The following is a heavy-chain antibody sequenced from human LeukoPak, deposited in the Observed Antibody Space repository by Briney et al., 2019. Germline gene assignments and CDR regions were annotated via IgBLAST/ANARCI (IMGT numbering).Heavy chain of an antibody. Sequence: GGSLRLSCAASGFTVSSNYMSWVRQAPGKGLEWVSVIYSGGSTYYADSVKGRFTISRDNSKNTLYLQMNSLRAEDTAVYYCAREYYYDSSGYSPVYYFDYWGQGTLVTVSS. J-gene: IGHJ4*02. V-gene: IGHV3-66*01. CDR1: GFTVSSNY. D-gene: IGHD3-22*01. CDR2: IYSGGST. CDR3: AREYYYDSSGYSPVYYFDY.